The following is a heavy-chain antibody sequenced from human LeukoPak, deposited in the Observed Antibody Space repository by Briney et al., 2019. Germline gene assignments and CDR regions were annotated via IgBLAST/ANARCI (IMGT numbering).Heavy chain of an antibody. J-gene: IGHJ4*02. CDR1: GGSFSGYY. D-gene: IGHD3-10*01. CDR2: INHSGST. V-gene: IGHV4-34*01. CDR3: ARDGYGGVDY. Sequence: SETLSLTCAVYGGSFSGYYWSWIRQPPGKGLEWIGEINHSGSTNYSPSLKSRVTISVDTSKKQFSLKLSAVAAADTAVYYCARDGYGGVDYWGQGTLVTVSS.